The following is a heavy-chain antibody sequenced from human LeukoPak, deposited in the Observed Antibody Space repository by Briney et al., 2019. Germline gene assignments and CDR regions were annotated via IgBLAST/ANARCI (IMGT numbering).Heavy chain of an antibody. Sequence: GGSLRLSCAASGFTFSSYAMSWVRQAPGKGLEWVSAISGSGGSTYYADSVKGRFTISRDNSKNTLYLQMNSLRAEDTAVYYCAKGLGYCDSSGYYPGDYWGQGTLVTVSS. V-gene: IGHV3-23*01. CDR3: AKGLGYCDSSGYYPGDY. J-gene: IGHJ4*02. CDR2: ISGSGGST. CDR1: GFTFSSYA. D-gene: IGHD3-22*01.